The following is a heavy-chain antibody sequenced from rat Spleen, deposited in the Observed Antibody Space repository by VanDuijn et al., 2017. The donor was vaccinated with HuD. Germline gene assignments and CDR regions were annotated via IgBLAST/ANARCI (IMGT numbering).Heavy chain of an antibody. Sequence: QVQLKESGPGVVQPSQTLSLTCTVSGFSLSNYGVSWVRQPPGKGLEWIAAISSGGTTYYNSVFKSRLSISRDTSKSQVFFKMNSLQTEDTAMYFCARSYYGYTHYFNYWGQGVMVTVSS. CDR1: GFSLSNYG. CDR2: ISSGGTT. J-gene: IGHJ2*01. CDR3: ARSYYGYTHYFNY. V-gene: IGHV2S8*01. D-gene: IGHD1-7*01.